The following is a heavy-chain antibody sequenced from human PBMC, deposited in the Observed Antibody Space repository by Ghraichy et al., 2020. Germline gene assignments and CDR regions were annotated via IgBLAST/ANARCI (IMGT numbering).Heavy chain of an antibody. CDR3: ARDRVYSGSYRPRGHFDY. CDR2: ISSSSSTI. V-gene: IGHV3-48*02. D-gene: IGHD1-26*01. J-gene: IGHJ4*02. CDR1: GFTFSSYS. Sequence: GGSLRLSCAASGFTFSSYSMNWVRQAPGKGLEWVSYISSSSSTIYYADSVKGRFTISRDNAKNSLYLQMNSLRDEDTAVYYCARDRVYSGSYRPRGHFDYWGKGTLVTVSS.